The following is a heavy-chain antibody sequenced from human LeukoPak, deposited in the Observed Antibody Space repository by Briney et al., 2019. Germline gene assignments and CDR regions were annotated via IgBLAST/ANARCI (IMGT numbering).Heavy chain of an antibody. CDR3: AKDRSGLAFDY. Sequence: GGSLRLSCAASGFIFTGYFMSWVRQAPGKGLEWVSAISGSGGSTYYADSVKGRFTISRDNSKNTLYLQMNSLRAEDTAVYYCAKDRSGLAFDYWGQGTLVTVSS. CDR1: GFIFTGYF. V-gene: IGHV3-23*01. J-gene: IGHJ4*02. D-gene: IGHD6-19*01. CDR2: ISGSGGST.